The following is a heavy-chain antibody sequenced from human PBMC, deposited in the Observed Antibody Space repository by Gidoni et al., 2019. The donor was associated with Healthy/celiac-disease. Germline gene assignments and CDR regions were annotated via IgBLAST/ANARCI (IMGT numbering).Heavy chain of an antibody. CDR2: ISSSGSTI. V-gene: IGHV3-48*03. CDR1: GFTFSSYE. D-gene: IGHD3-10*01. J-gene: IGHJ4*02. Sequence: EVQLVESGGGLVQPGGSLRLSCAASGFTFSSYEMNWVRQAPGKGLGWVSYISSSGSTIYYADSVKGRFTISRDNAKNSLYLQMNSLRAEDTAVYYCAGSYYYAPFDYWGQGTLVTVSS. CDR3: AGSYYYAPFDY.